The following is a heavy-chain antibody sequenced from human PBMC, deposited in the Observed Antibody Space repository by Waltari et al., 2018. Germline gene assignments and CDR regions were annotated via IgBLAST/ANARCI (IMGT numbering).Heavy chain of an antibody. CDR1: GFTLSSYW. CDR3: ARGLDTAMVPFDY. D-gene: IGHD5-18*01. J-gene: IGHJ4*02. V-gene: IGHV3-7*01. Sequence: EVQLVESGGGLVQPGGSLRLSCAASGFTLSSYWMGWVRQAPGKGLEWVANIKQDGSEKYYVDSVKGRFTISRDNAKNSLYLQMNSLRAEDTAVYYCARGLDTAMVPFDYWGQGTLVTVSS. CDR2: IKQDGSEK.